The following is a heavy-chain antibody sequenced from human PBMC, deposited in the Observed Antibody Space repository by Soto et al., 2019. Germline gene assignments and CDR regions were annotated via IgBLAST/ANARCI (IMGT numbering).Heavy chain of an antibody. V-gene: IGHV1-18*01. CDR1: GYTFTNFG. CDR2: ISAYNGNT. Sequence: QVQLVQSGAEVKKPGASVKVSCKASGYTFTNFGISWVRQAPGQGLEWMGWISAYNGNTNYAQKFQGRVTMTTDTSTSTAYMEGTSPRFDDTAMYYFSGGWTPMDYWGQGNMVTVSS. J-gene: IGHJ4*02. D-gene: IGHD2-15*01. CDR3: SGGWTPMDY.